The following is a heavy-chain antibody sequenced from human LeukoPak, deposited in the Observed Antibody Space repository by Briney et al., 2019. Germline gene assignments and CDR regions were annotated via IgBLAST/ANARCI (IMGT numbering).Heavy chain of an antibody. CDR3: ARGLPGGQLSRYDY. Sequence: PSETLSLTCSVSGYSISSGYYWGWIRQPPGKGLEWMGIIYQSGKTYCHPSLESRVTISVDTSKNQFSLKMNSMTAADTAMYYCARGLPGGQLSRYDYWGQGTLVTVSS. V-gene: IGHV4-38-2*02. CDR2: IYQSGKT. CDR1: GYSISSGYY. D-gene: IGHD6-13*01. J-gene: IGHJ4*02.